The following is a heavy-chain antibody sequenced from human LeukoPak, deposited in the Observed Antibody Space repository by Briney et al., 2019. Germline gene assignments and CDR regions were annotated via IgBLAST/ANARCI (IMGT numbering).Heavy chain of an antibody. Sequence: SVKVSCKASGGTFSSYAISWVRQAPGQGLEWMGGIIPIFGTANYAQKFQGRVTITADESTSTAYMELSSLRSEDTAVYYCASPHGGNPPDAFDIWGQGTMVTVSS. J-gene: IGHJ3*02. CDR2: IIPIFGTA. CDR3: ASPHGGNPPDAFDI. V-gene: IGHV1-69*13. CDR1: GGTFSSYA. D-gene: IGHD4-23*01.